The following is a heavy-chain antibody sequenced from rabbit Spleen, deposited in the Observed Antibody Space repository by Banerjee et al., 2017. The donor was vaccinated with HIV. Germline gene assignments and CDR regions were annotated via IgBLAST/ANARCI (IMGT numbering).Heavy chain of an antibody. J-gene: IGHJ4*01. CDR3: VRDDSGDGIFYSNL. D-gene: IGHD2-1*01. CDR1: GFDFSGYG. Sequence: QEQLVESGGGLVQPGGSLKLSCKASGFDFSGYGVSWVRQAPGKGLEWIGYIDPLFSNTYYASWVNGRFTISSHNAQNTLYLQLNSLTAADTATYFCVRDDSGDGIFYSNLWGPGTLVTVS. CDR2: IDPLFSNT. V-gene: IGHV1S47*01.